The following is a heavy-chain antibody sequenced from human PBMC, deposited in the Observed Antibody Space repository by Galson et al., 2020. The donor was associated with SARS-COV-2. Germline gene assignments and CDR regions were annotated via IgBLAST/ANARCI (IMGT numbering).Heavy chain of an antibody. CDR3: ARSYDDFATGFDP. D-gene: IGHD4-17*01. V-gene: IGHV1-8*01. Sequence: ASVKVSCKASGYTFTNYEINWVRQAPGQGLEWMGWMNPHSGNTGYAQKFQGRVTMTRTTSISTAYMELNSLTSEDTAVYYCARSYDDFATGFDPWGQGTRVTVSS. J-gene: IGHJ5*02. CDR1: GYTFTNYE. CDR2: MNPHSGNT.